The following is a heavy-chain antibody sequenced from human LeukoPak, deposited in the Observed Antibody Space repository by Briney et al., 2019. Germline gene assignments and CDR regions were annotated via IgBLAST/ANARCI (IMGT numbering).Heavy chain of an antibody. D-gene: IGHD2-15*01. J-gene: IGHJ4*02. Sequence: SETLSLTCAVYGGSFSGYYWSWIRQPPGKGLEWIGEINHSGSTNYNPSLKSRVTISVDTSKNQFSLKLSSVTAADTAVYYCARGLSAIVYWGQGTLDTVSS. CDR1: GGSFSGYY. V-gene: IGHV4-34*01. CDR2: INHSGST. CDR3: ARGLSAIVY.